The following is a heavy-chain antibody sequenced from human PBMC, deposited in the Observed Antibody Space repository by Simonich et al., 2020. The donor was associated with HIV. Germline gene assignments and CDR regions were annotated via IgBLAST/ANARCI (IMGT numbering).Heavy chain of an antibody. V-gene: IGHV1-2*06. J-gene: IGHJ3*02. Sequence: QVQLVQSGAEVKKPGASVKISCKASGYTFTGDNMHWVRQAPGQGLEWRGRIDPKSGGTNFAQKFQGRVTMTRDTSISTFYMELSSLRSDDTAVYYCARQRGGDDAFDIWGHGTMVTVSS. CDR1: GYTFTGDN. CDR2: IDPKSGGT. D-gene: IGHD2-21*02. CDR3: ARQRGGDDAFDI.